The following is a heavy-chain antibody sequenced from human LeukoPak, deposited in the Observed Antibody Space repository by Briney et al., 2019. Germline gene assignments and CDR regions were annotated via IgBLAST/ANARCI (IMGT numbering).Heavy chain of an antibody. CDR1: GGTFSSYA. Sequence: SVTVSCKASGGTFSSYAISWVRQAPGQGLEWMGGIIPIFGTANYAQKFQGRLTITADESTSTAYMELSSLRSEDTAVYYCARTQSYGSGSYYNVFPYYFYGMDVWGQGTTVTVSS. V-gene: IGHV1-69*01. D-gene: IGHD3-10*01. CDR3: ARTQSYGSGSYYNVFPYYFYGMDV. CDR2: IIPIFGTA. J-gene: IGHJ6*02.